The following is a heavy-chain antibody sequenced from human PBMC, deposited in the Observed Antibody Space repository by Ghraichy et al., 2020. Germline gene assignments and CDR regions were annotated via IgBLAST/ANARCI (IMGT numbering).Heavy chain of an antibody. V-gene: IGHV3-74*01. D-gene: IGHD6-6*01. Sequence: GGSLRLSCAASGFPFSIYWMYWVRQGPGKGLEWVSRINSDATSIAYADSVKGRFTISRDNAKNTLYLQMSSLRYEDTAIYYCAREEAPRPGDDALDFWGQGTRVTVSS. J-gene: IGHJ3*01. CDR1: GFPFSIYW. CDR3: AREEAPRPGDDALDF. CDR2: INSDATSI.